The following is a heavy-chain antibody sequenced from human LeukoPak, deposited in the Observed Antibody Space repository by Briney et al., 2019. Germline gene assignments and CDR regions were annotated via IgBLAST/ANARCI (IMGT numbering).Heavy chain of an antibody. D-gene: IGHD3-10*01. CDR1: GFTFSSYG. J-gene: IGHJ4*02. Sequence: PGGSLRLSCAASGFTFSSYGMHWVRQAPGKGLEWVAFIRYDGSNKYYADSVKGRFTISRDNSKNTLYLQMNSLRPEDTAIYYCAKRGGSGSLFDYWGQGTLVTVSS. CDR3: AKRGGSGSLFDY. CDR2: IRYDGSNK. V-gene: IGHV3-30*02.